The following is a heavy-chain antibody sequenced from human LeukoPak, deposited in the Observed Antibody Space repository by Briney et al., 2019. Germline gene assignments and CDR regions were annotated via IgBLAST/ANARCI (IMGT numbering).Heavy chain of an antibody. CDR1: GGSISSYY. Sequence: SETLSLTCTVSGGSISSYYWGWIRQPPGKGLEWIGSIYYSGSTYYNPSLKSRVTISVDTSKNQFSLKLSSVTAADTAVYYCAREGPYGSGSYWYWGQGTLVTVSS. D-gene: IGHD3-10*01. CDR3: AREGPYGSGSYWY. V-gene: IGHV4-39*07. J-gene: IGHJ4*02. CDR2: IYYSGST.